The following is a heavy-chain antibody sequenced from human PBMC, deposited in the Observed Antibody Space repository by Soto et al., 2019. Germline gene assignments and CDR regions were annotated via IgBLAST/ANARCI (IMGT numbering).Heavy chain of an antibody. CDR2: IHNSGRT. V-gene: IGHV4-59*01. Sequence: QVQLQESGPGLVKPSETLSLTCTVSGGSIRSYYWCWIRQPPGKGLAWNGYIHNSGRTNYNPSLKSRVTISVETSNNQCSLKLSAVTAADTAVYYCARGLVTGIDWFDPWGQGTLVTFTS. J-gene: IGHJ5*02. CDR1: GGSIRSYY. D-gene: IGHD5-18*01. CDR3: ARGLVTGIDWFDP.